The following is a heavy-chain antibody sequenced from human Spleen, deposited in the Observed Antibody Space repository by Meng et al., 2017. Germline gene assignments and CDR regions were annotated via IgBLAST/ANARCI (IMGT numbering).Heavy chain of an antibody. D-gene: IGHD6-13*01. CDR1: GYSFTGYF. CDR3: VRDEDISAAGKLFGDY. CDR2: INPSSGDT. V-gene: IGHV1-2*06. Sequence: VLPVQSGAEGKKPGSSVKVSCKASGYSFTGYFMHWVRQAPGQGLEWMGRINPSSGDTKYAPKFQGRVTMTRDTSISTTYMELSRLRSDDTAVYYCVRDEDISAAGKLFGDYWGQGTLVTVSS. J-gene: IGHJ4*02.